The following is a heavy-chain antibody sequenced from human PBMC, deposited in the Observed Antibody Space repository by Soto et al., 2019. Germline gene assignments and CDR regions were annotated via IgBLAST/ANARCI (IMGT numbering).Heavy chain of an antibody. CDR3: ARDPAL. V-gene: IGHV4-31*02. CDR1: GGSLTRGGYY. CDR2: ISNSGTT. Sequence: SEALSHTRTVSGGSLTRGGYYWSWLRQHPGKGLEWIGYISNSGTTYYNPSLKSRVTISVDTSKNQFSLKLTSVTAAYTAVYYCARDPALWGQGTLVPVSS. J-gene: IGHJ4*02.